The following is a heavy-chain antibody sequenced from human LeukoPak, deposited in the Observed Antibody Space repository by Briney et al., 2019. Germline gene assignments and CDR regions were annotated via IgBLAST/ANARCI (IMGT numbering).Heavy chain of an antibody. CDR2: ISGSGDST. J-gene: IGHJ4*02. CDR1: GFTFSSYA. Sequence: GSLRLSCAASGFTFSSYAMNWVRQAPGKGLEWVSGISGSGDSTYSADSVKGRFTISRDNSKNTLYLQMNSLRAEDTAVYYCARILRYFDWVFDYWGQGTLVTVSS. CDR3: ARILRYFDWVFDY. D-gene: IGHD3-9*01. V-gene: IGHV3-23*01.